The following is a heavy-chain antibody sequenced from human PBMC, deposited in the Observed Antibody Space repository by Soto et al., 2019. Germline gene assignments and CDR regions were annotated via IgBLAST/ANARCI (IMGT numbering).Heavy chain of an antibody. CDR1: GYTFSNYG. Sequence: ASVKVSCKASGYTFSNYGISWVRQAPGQGLEWLGWISVYNGNTNYAQKFQGRFTMTTDTSTSTAYMELRSLRSDDTAVYYCARMYSSGWLFAYWGQGTPVTVSS. CDR2: ISVYNGNT. J-gene: IGHJ4*02. CDR3: ARMYSSGWLFAY. V-gene: IGHV1-18*01. D-gene: IGHD6-19*01.